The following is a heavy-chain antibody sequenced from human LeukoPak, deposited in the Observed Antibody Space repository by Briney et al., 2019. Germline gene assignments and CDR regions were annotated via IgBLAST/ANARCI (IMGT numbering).Heavy chain of an antibody. CDR1: GGSISSYY. CDR3: ARQIASAGTAGFDF. D-gene: IGHD6-13*01. J-gene: IGHJ4*02. Sequence: SETLSLTCTVSGGSISSYYWSWLRQPPGKGLEWIGYIYYTGSTNYNPSLKSRVTMSVDTSKNQFSLRLRSVTAADTAVYYCARQIASAGTAGFDFWGQGALVTVSS. CDR2: IYYTGST. V-gene: IGHV4-59*12.